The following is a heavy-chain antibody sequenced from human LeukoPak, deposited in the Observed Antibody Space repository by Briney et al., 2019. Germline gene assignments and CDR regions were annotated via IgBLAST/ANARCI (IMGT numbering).Heavy chain of an antibody. CDR1: GGSISSYY. CDR2: IYYSGST. D-gene: IGHD3-22*01. J-gene: IGHJ3*02. Sequence: SETLSLTCTVSGGSISSYYWSWIRQPPGKGLEWIGDIYYSGSTNYNPSLKSRVTISGDTSKNQVSLKLSSVTAADTAVYYCARGDSSGYYYGTYDAFDIWGQGTMVTVSS. CDR3: ARGDSSGYYYGTYDAFDI. V-gene: IGHV4-59*12.